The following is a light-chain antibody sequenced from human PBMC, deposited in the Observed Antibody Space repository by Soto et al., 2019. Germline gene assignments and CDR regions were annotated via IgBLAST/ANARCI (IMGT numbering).Light chain of an antibody. Sequence: ELVLTQSPATLSSSPGDRATLSCRASQSVSNNYLAWYQQKPGQAPRLLIYGASNRATGIPDRFSGSGSGTDFTLTISRLEPEDFAVYYCQQYGSSGTFGQGTKVDIK. J-gene: IGKJ1*01. CDR1: QSVSNNY. CDR3: QQYGSSGT. V-gene: IGKV3-20*01. CDR2: GAS.